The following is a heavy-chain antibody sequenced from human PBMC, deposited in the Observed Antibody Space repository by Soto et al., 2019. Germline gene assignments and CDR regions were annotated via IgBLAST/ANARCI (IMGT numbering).Heavy chain of an antibody. CDR3: ARPPYCDSSNCPIDY. J-gene: IGHJ4*02. Sequence: PGGSLRLSCAASGFSFSNYWMNWVRQAPGKGLEWVATIKEDGSEGYYVDSVKGRFTISRDNAKNSLYLQMSSLRAEDTAVYYCARPPYCDSSNCPIDYWGQGTLVTVSS. CDR1: GFSFSNYW. V-gene: IGHV3-7*03. CDR2: IKEDGSEG. D-gene: IGHD2-2*01.